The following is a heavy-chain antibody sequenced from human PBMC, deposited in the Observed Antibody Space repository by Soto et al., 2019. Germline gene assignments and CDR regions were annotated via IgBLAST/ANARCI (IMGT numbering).Heavy chain of an antibody. Sequence: GGSLRLSCAASGFTFSSYGMHWVRQAPGKGLEWVAVISYDGSNKYYADSVKGRFTISRDNSKNTLYLQMSSLRAEDTAVYYCAKGLGFLEWLLWDYYYYGMDVWGQGTTVTVSS. V-gene: IGHV3-30*18. CDR2: ISYDGSNK. J-gene: IGHJ6*02. D-gene: IGHD3-3*01. CDR3: AKGLGFLEWLLWDYYYYGMDV. CDR1: GFTFSSYG.